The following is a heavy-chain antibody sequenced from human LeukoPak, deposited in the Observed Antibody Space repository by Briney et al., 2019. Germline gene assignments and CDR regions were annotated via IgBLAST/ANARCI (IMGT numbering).Heavy chain of an antibody. V-gene: IGHV4-59*03. CDR1: GGSISGSY. J-gene: IGHJ3*02. CDR3: AKGGWSLDI. D-gene: IGHD6-19*01. CDR2: IYYNGNT. Sequence: PSETLSLTCTVSGGSISGSYWSWIRQSPGKGLEWIGYIYYNGNTDCNPSLRSRLTMSVDTSKNQFSLKLTSVTAADTALYYCAKGGWSLDIWGQGTMVTVSS.